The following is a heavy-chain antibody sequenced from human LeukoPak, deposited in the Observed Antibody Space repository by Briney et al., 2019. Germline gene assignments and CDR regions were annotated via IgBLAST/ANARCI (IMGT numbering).Heavy chain of an antibody. Sequence: SQTLSLTCTVSGDSISSGDYYWSWIRQPPGKGLEWIGYIYYSGNTYYNPSLQSRVTISVDTSKNQFSLNLSSVTAADTAVYYCARAAGSSGYYYGLDYWGQGTLVTVSS. J-gene: IGHJ4*02. CDR3: ARAAGSSGYYYGLDY. V-gene: IGHV4-30-4*08. CDR2: IYYSGNT. CDR1: GDSISSGDYY. D-gene: IGHD3-22*01.